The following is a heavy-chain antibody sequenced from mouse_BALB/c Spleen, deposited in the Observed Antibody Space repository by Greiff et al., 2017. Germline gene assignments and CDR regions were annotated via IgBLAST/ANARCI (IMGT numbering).Heavy chain of an antibody. J-gene: IGHJ4*01. CDR3: AREEARIPMDY. Sequence: EVKVVESGGGLVQPGGSRKLSCAASGFTFSSFGMHWVRQAPEKGLEWVAYISSGSSTIYYADTVKGRFTISSDNPKNTLFLQMTSLRSEDTAMYYCAREEARIPMDYWGQGTSVTVSS. CDR2: ISSGSSTI. D-gene: IGHD3-1*01. V-gene: IGHV5-17*02. CDR1: GFTFSSFG.